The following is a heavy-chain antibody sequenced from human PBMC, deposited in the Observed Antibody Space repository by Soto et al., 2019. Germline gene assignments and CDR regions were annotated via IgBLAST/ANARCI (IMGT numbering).Heavy chain of an antibody. CDR2: IFSNDEK. V-gene: IGHV2-26*01. J-gene: IGHJ6*02. Sequence: QVTLKESGPVLVKPTEPLTLTCTVSGFSLSNARMGVSWIRQPPGKALEWLAHIFSNDEKSYSTSLKSRLTISKDTSKSQVVLTMTNMDPVDTATYYCARIVGHIVVVTAIPDYYYGMDVWGQGTTVTVSS. CDR1: GFSLSNARMG. CDR3: ARIVGHIVVVTAIPDYYYGMDV. D-gene: IGHD2-21*02.